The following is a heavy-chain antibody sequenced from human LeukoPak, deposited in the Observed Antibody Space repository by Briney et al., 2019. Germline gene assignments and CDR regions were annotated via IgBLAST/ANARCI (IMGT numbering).Heavy chain of an antibody. CDR3: ARVSYYDSSGYCFLSYVDY. J-gene: IGHJ4*02. Sequence: AGGSLRLSCAASGFTVSSNYMSWVRQAPGKGLEWVSVIYSGGSTYYADSVRGRFTISRDNSKNTLYLQMNSLGAEDTAVYYCARVSYYDSSGYCFLSYVDYWGQGTLDTVSS. CDR1: GFTVSSNY. V-gene: IGHV3-53*01. D-gene: IGHD3-22*01. CDR2: IYSGGST.